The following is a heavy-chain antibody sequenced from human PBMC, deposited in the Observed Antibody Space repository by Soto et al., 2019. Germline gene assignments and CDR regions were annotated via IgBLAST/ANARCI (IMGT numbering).Heavy chain of an antibody. CDR1: GYTFTGYY. CDR2: INAGNGNT. J-gene: IGHJ4*02. Sequence: ASVKVSCKASGYTFTGYYMHWVRQAPGQGLEWMGWINAGNGNTKYSQKFQGRVTITRDTSASTAYMELSSLRSEDTAVYYCARAVAVAADFDYWGQGTLVTVSS. D-gene: IGHD6-19*01. CDR3: ARAVAVAADFDY. V-gene: IGHV1-3*01.